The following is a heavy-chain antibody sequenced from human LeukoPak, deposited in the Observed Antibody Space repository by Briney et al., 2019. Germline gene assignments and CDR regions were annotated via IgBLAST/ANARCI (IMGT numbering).Heavy chain of an antibody. V-gene: IGHV3-48*02. CDR2: ISSSSYSK. CDR3: ARSSLATFDS. J-gene: IGHJ4*02. CDR1: GFTFNNYW. Sequence: GGSLRLSCVASGFTFNNYWLNWVRQAPGKGLQWLSYISSSSYSKYYADSVKGRFTISRDNAEKSLYLQMNSLRDDDTAVYFCARSSLATFDSWGQGTLVTVSS.